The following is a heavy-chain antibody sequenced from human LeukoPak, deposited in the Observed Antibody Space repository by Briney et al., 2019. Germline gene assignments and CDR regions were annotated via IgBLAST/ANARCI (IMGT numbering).Heavy chain of an antibody. V-gene: IGHV3-21*04. Sequence: GGSLRLSCAASGFTFSSYSMNWVRQAPGKGLEWVSSISSSSSYIYYADSVKGRFTISRDNARNSLYLQMNSLRAEDTALYYCITNGGGDGGYGNFDYWGQGTLVTVSS. CDR3: ITNGGGDGGYGNFDY. CDR2: ISSSSSYI. D-gene: IGHD5-12*01. CDR1: GFTFSSYS. J-gene: IGHJ4*02.